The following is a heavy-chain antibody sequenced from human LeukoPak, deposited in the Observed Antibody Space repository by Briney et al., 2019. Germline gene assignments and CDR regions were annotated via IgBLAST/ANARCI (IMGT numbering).Heavy chain of an antibody. V-gene: IGHV3-53*01. CDR3: ARVLSVSYCDS. J-gene: IGHJ4*02. CDR1: GFTVSSNY. Sequence: GGSLRFSCAASGFTVSSNYMSWVRQAPGKGLEWVSVNSGGITYYADSVKGRFTISRDNSKNTLYLQMNSLRGEDTAVYYCARVLSVSYCDSWGQGTLVTVSS. D-gene: IGHD2/OR15-2a*01. CDR2: NSGGIT.